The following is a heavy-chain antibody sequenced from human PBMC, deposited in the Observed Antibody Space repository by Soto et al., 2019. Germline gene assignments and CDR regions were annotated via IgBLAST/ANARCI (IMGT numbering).Heavy chain of an antibody. V-gene: IGHV1-2*02. D-gene: IGHD2-2*01. CDR1: GYTFSDYN. CDR2: IFPQSGAT. CDR3: ARESSTWNQSCSRTTCALHQ. J-gene: IGHJ4*02. Sequence: QVQLVQSGAEVKKPGASVRVSCKSSGYTFSDYNVHWVRQAPGQGLEWLGWIFPQSGATKYTQRLQGRVTMTRDTSISAVYMELSGLRADDTAAYYCARESSTWNQSCSRTTCALHQWGEGTLVIVSS.